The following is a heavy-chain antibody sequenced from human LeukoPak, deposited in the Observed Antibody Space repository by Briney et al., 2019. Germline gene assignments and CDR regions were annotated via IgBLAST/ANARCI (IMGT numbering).Heavy chain of an antibody. D-gene: IGHD6-13*01. J-gene: IGHJ4*02. CDR3: AAIAAARADY. Sequence: PSETLSLTCTVSGGSISSYYWSWIRQPPGKGLEWIGYIYYSGSTNYNPSLKSRVTISVDTSKNQFSLKLSSVTAADTAVYYCAAIAAARADYWGQGTLVTVSS. CDR2: IYYSGST. V-gene: IGHV4-59*01. CDR1: GGSISSYY.